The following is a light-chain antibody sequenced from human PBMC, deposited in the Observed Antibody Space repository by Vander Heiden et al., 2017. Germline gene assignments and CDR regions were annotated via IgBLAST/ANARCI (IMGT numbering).Light chain of an antibody. V-gene: IGKV1D-8*01. Sequence: VVWMTQSPSFLSASAGDSVTISCRLSQGIGSFSAWYQQKPGKAPQLLISGASSLQSGAPSRFTGSGSGTDFTLTITPLQSEDSAIYHCQQYYTFPPTFGPGTKVDVK. CDR3: QQYYTFPPT. J-gene: IGKJ3*01. CDR2: GAS. CDR1: QGIGSF.